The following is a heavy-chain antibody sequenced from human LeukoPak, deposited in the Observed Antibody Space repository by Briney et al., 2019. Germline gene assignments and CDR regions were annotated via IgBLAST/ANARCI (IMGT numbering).Heavy chain of an antibody. V-gene: IGHV4-59*08. CDR1: GASITCYY. CDR2: IHYTGGT. D-gene: IGHD3-10*01. Sequence: SETLSLTCTVSGASITCYYWSWIRQPPGKGLEWIGYIHYTGGTKYNPSLQGRVTISADSSKNQFSLRLSSITAADTAVYYCASYYGSGTYWYFDYWGQGTLVTVSS. CDR3: ASYYGSGTYWYFDY. J-gene: IGHJ4*02.